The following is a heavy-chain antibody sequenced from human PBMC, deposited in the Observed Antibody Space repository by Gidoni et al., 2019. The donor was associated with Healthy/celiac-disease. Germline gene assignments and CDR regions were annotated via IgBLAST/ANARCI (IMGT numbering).Heavy chain of an antibody. CDR3: ARGEVTAGLGY. J-gene: IGHJ4*02. CDR1: GFTFSSYG. Sequence: QVQLVESGGGVVQPGRSLRLSCAASGFTFSSYGRHWVRQAPGKGLEWVAVIWYDGSNKYYADSVKGRFTISRDNSKNTLYLQMNSLRAEDTAVYYCARGEVTAGLGYWGQGTLVTVSS. CDR2: IWYDGSNK. V-gene: IGHV3-33*01. D-gene: IGHD2-21*02.